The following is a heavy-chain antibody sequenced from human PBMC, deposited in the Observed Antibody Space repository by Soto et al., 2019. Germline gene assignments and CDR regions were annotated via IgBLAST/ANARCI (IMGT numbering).Heavy chain of an antibody. D-gene: IGHD1-26*01. CDR2: IYYSGST. V-gene: IGHV4-39*01. J-gene: IGHJ4*02. CDR1: GGSISSSSYY. CDR3: ARAAIRGHQVEGQPPTSQTLDY. Sequence: PSETLSLTCTVSGGSISSSSYYWGWIRQPPGKGLEWIWIIYYSGSTYYNPSLKSRVTISVDTSKNQFSLRLTSVTAADTAVYYCARAAIRGHQVEGQPPTSQTLDYWGQGMLVTVSS.